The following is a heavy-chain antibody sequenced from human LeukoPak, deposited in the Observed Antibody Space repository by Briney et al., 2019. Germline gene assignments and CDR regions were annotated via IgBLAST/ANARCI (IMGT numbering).Heavy chain of an antibody. CDR3: ARGFSSGWNGRVSFDP. CDR2: FYHSGGT. D-gene: IGHD1-1*01. CDR1: GGSVSSYY. J-gene: IGHJ5*02. V-gene: IGHV4-59*02. Sequence: SETLPLTCTVFGGSVSSYYWNWIRQPPGKGLEWIGFFYHSGGTHYNPSLKSRVTISLDTSKNQLSLNLNSVTAADTAVYYCARGFSSGWNGRVSFDPWGQGTLVTVFS.